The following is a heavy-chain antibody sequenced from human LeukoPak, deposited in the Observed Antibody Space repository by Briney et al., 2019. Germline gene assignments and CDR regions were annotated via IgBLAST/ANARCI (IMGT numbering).Heavy chain of an antibody. CDR2: IRYDGSNK. Sequence: PGGALRLSCAASGFTFSSYGMHRVRPGPGKGPGWVAFIRYDGSNKYYADSVKGRFTISRDNSKNTLYLQMNSLRAEDTAVYYCAKDVVTAYDFWSGYLDYWGQGTLVTVSS. CDR3: AKDVVTAYDFWSGYLDY. J-gene: IGHJ4*02. CDR1: GFTFSSYG. V-gene: IGHV3-30*02. D-gene: IGHD3-3*01.